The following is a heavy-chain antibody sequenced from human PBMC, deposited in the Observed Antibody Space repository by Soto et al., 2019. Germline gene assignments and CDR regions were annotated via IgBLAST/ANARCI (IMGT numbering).Heavy chain of an antibody. CDR1: GYTFTGDY. Sequence: ASVKVSGKASGYTFTGDYMHGVRQAPGQGLEWMGWINPNSGGTNYAQKFKGRVTLTRDTSISSAYMELSRLRADDTAVYYCARGLAYYDSSGPKEAFDIWG. D-gene: IGHD3-22*01. CDR3: ARGLAYYDSSGPKEAFDI. J-gene: IGHJ3*02. V-gene: IGHV1-2*02. CDR2: INPNSGGT.